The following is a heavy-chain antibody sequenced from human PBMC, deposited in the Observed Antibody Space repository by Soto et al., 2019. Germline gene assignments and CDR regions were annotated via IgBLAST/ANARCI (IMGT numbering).Heavy chain of an antibody. J-gene: IGHJ4*02. CDR3: ARCTVTGTDY. D-gene: IGHD4-17*01. Sequence: EVQLVESGGGLVKPGGSLRLSCAASGFTFSSYSMNWVRQAPGKGLEWVSSISSSSSYIYYADSVKGRFTISRDNAKNSLYLHMNSLRAEDTAVYYCARCTVTGTDYWGQGTLVTVSS. CDR2: ISSSSSYI. CDR1: GFTFSSYS. V-gene: IGHV3-21*01.